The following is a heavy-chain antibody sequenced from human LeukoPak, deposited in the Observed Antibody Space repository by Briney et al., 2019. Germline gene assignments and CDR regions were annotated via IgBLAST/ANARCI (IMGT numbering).Heavy chain of an antibody. CDR2: MSTTADNT. Sequence: GGSLRLSCAASGFTFSTFAMSWVRQAPGKGLEWVSTMSTTADNTNYADSVKGRFTVSRDNSKSTLSLQMNSLRADDTAVYFCVKGRGLELLWPFDSWGQGTLVTVSS. J-gene: IGHJ4*02. CDR1: GFTFSTFA. CDR3: VKGRGLELLWPFDS. D-gene: IGHD1-7*01. V-gene: IGHV3-23*01.